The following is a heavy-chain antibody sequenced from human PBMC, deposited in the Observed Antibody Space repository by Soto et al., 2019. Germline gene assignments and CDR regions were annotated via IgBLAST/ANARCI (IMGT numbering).Heavy chain of an antibody. V-gene: IGHV1-18*04. CDR1: GYTFTTYG. CDR2: ISASNGNT. Sequence: ASVKVSCKASGYTFTTYGFSWVRQAPGQGLECVGWISASNGNTHYSQKFQGRVTMTTDTSTSTAYMELRGLTSGDTAVYYCASEPIYYNDGSGYYPLGHWGQGTLVTVSS. J-gene: IGHJ4*02. D-gene: IGHD3-22*01. CDR3: ASEPIYYNDGSGYYPLGH.